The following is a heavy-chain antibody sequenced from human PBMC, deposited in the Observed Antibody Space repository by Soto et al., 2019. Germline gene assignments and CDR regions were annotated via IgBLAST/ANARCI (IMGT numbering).Heavy chain of an antibody. D-gene: IGHD1-26*01. Sequence: QVQLQQWCAGLLKPAETLSLTCAVYGGSFSGYYWNWIRQPPGKWLEWIGKINHRGTTNYNPSLKTRVTISIDTSRNQLSLKLSSVPAADTAVYYCARGLVGATHYDAFDIWGQGTMVTVSS. CDR2: INHRGTT. V-gene: IGHV4-34*01. J-gene: IGHJ3*02. CDR1: GGSFSGYY. CDR3: ARGLVGATHYDAFDI.